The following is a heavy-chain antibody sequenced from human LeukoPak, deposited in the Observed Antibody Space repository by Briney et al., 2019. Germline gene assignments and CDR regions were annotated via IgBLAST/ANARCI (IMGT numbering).Heavy chain of an antibody. Sequence: PSETLSLTCTVSGGSISSYYWNWLRQPPGKGLEWFGYIYYSGSTNYNPSLKSRVTISVDTSKNQFSLKLSSVTAADTAVYYCARGADSSGYYSIFYFDYWGQGTLVTVSS. CDR1: GGSISSYY. D-gene: IGHD3-22*01. J-gene: IGHJ4*02. CDR3: ARGADSSGYYSIFYFDY. V-gene: IGHV4-59*01. CDR2: IYYSGST.